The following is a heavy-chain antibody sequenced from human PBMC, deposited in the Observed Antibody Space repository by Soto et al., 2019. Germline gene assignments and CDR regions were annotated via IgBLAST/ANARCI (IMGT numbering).Heavy chain of an antibody. Sequence: SGPTLVNPTQTLTLTCTFSGFSLSTSGVGVGWIRQPPGKALEWLALIYWGDDKRYSPSLKSRLTITKDTSKNQVVLTMTNMDPVDTSTYFCAHTLSQRSYYHYYGMDVWGQGTTVTVSS. J-gene: IGHJ6*02. CDR2: IYWGDDK. CDR1: GFSLSTSGVG. V-gene: IGHV2-5*02. CDR3: AHTLSQRSYYHYYGMDV.